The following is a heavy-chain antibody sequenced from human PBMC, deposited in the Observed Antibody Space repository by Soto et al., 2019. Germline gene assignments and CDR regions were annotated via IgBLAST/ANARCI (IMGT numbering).Heavy chain of an antibody. Sequence: QVQLVESGGGVVQPGRSLRLSCAASGFTFSSYGMHWVRQAPGKGLEWVAVIWYDGSNKYYADSVKGRFTISRDNSKDTLYLQMNSLRAEDTAVYYWARDIGAGENWFDPWGQGTLVTVSS. CDR3: ARDIGAGENWFDP. V-gene: IGHV3-33*01. CDR2: IWYDGSNK. CDR1: GFTFSSYG. D-gene: IGHD6-6*01. J-gene: IGHJ5*02.